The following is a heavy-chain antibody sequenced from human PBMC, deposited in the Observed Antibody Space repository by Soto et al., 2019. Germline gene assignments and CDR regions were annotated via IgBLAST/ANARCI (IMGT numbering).Heavy chain of an antibody. J-gene: IGHJ5*02. Sequence: QVQLVQSGAEVKKPGASVKVSCKASGYTFSTYGFSWVRQAPGQWLEWMGWIGADNGDTNYAQNFQCRVTMTTDTSTTTSYMELRSLTSYDPAVYFCARDWKGSEGFDPCGQGTLVTVSP. CDR3: ARDWKGSEGFDP. CDR1: GYTFSTYG. V-gene: IGHV1-18*01. D-gene: IGHD1-1*01. CDR2: IGADNGDT.